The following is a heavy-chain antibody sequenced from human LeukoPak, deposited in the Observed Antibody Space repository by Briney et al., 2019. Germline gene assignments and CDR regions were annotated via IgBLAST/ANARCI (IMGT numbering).Heavy chain of an antibody. D-gene: IGHD3-22*01. Sequence: LPGGSLRLSCAASGFTFSSYAMSWVRQAPGKGLEWVSAISGSGGSTYYADSVKGRFTISGDNSKNTLYLQMNSLRAEDTAVYYCAKTPDMIVVVITDYFDYWGQGTLVTVSS. J-gene: IGHJ4*02. CDR2: ISGSGGST. V-gene: IGHV3-23*01. CDR1: GFTFSSYA. CDR3: AKTPDMIVVVITDYFDY.